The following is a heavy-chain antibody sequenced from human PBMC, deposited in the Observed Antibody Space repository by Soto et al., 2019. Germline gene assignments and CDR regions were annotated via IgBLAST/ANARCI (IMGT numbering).Heavy chain of an antibody. CDR1: GYTFTSYA. J-gene: IGHJ3*02. CDR3: ARDSKDYYDSSGYYGWGAFDI. D-gene: IGHD3-22*01. Sequence: GASVKVSCKASGYTFTSYAMHWVRQAPGQRLEWMGWINAGNGNTKYSQKFQGRVTITRDTSASTAYMELSSLRSEDTAVYYCARDSKDYYDSSGYYGWGAFDIWGQGTMVTVSS. CDR2: INAGNGNT. V-gene: IGHV1-3*01.